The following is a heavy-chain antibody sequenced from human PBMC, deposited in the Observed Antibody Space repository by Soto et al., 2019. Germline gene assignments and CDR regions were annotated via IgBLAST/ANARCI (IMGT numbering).Heavy chain of an antibody. CDR1: GFTFSSYA. CDR2: ISGSGGST. CDR3: AKDEYSSSSPWFDP. D-gene: IGHD6-6*01. V-gene: IGHV3-23*01. Sequence: GALRLSCAASGFTFSSYAMSWVRQAPGKGLEWVSAISGSGGSTYYADSVKGRFTISRDNSKNTLYLQMNSLRAEDTAVYYCAKDEYSSSSPWFDPWGQGTLVTVSS. J-gene: IGHJ5*02.